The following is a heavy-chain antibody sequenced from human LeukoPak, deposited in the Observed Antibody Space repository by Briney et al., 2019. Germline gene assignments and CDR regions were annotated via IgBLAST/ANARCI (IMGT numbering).Heavy chain of an antibody. CDR2: ISAYNGNT. J-gene: IGHJ5*02. D-gene: IGHD1-26*01. CDR3: ASLYSGSYTGWFDP. Sequence: GASVKVSCKASGYTLTSYGISWVRQAPGQGLEWMGWISAYNGNTNYAQKLQGRVTMTTDTSTSTAYMELRSLRSDDTAVYYCASLYSGSYTGWFDPWGQGTLVTVSS. V-gene: IGHV1-18*01. CDR1: GYTLTSYG.